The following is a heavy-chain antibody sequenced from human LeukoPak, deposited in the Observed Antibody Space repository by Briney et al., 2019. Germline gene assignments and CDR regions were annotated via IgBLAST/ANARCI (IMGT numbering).Heavy chain of an antibody. Sequence: GRSRSPSSAASGFTFSSYEMNCVSQAPGKGLEWVSYISSSGSTIYYRDSVKGRFTSSRDNAKNSLYLQMNSLRAEDTAVYYCASSAAGIYGYWGQGTLVTVSS. J-gene: IGHJ4*02. V-gene: IGHV3-48*03. CDR3: ASSAAGIYGY. D-gene: IGHD6-13*01. CDR2: ISSSGSTI. CDR1: GFTFSSYE.